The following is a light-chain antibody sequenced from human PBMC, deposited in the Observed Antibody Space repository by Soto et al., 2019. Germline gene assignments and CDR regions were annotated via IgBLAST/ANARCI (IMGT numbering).Light chain of an antibody. CDR1: QSINIW. CDR2: DAS. CDR3: HPYNTSSYT. V-gene: IGKV1-5*01. Sequence: DIQMTQSPSTLSASVRDRVTITCRASQSINIWLAWYQQKAGKAPKLLIYDASTLENRVPLRFSGSGSGTEFTLPVSVLQPDDFATYCCHPYNTSSYTFGHGTKLASK. J-gene: IGKJ2*01.